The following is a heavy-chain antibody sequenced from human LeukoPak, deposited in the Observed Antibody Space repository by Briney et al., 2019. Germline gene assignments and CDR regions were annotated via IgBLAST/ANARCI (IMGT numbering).Heavy chain of an antibody. CDR2: MNPNSGNT. CDR1: GYTFTSYD. J-gene: IGHJ6*03. D-gene: IGHD6-13*01. V-gene: IGHV1-8*01. CDR3: ARAGSYSGSWYFYYYYYMDV. Sequence: ASVKVSCKASGYTFTSYDINWVRQATGQGLEWMGWMNPNSGNTGYAQKFQGRVTMTRNTSISTAYMELSSLRSEDTAVYYCARAGSYSGSWYFYYYYYMDVWGKGTTVTVSS.